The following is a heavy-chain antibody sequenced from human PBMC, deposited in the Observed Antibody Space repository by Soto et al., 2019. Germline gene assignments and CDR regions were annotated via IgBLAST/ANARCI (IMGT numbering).Heavy chain of an antibody. V-gene: IGHV4-59*01. Sequence: RASETLSLTCTVSGGSISSYYWSWIRQPPGKGLEWIGYIYYSGSTNYNPSLKSRVTISVDTSKNQFSLKLSSVTAADTAVYYCARGNFWSGYLSSGWFDPWGQGTLVTVSS. D-gene: IGHD3-3*01. CDR1: GGSISSYY. J-gene: IGHJ5*02. CDR2: IYYSGST. CDR3: ARGNFWSGYLSSGWFDP.